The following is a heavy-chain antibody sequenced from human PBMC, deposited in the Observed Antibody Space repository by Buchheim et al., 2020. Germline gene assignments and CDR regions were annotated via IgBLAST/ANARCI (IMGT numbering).Heavy chain of an antibody. J-gene: IGHJ4*02. Sequence: EAQLLESGGGLVQPGGSLRLSCAVSGFTFSNSAMTWVRQAPGKGLEWVSAISRSGDTTYYADSVMGRFTISRDTSKKPLYLQMNSLRVDDTAVYYCAKEEVPNDYWGLGT. V-gene: IGHV3-23*01. CDR1: GFTFSNSA. CDR3: AKEEVPNDY. CDR2: ISRSGDTT.